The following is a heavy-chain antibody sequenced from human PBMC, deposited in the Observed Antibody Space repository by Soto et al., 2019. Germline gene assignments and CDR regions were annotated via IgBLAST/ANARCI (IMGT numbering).Heavy chain of an antibody. CDR2: IYYSGST. CDR3: ARVGYCSGGSCYLGGPFDY. V-gene: IGHV4-30-4*01. D-gene: IGHD2-15*01. J-gene: IGHJ4*02. Sequence: ASETLSLTCTVSGGSISSGDYYWSWIRQPPGKGLEWIGYIYYSGSTYYNPSLKSRVTISVDTSKNQFSLKLSSVTAADTAVYYCARVGYCSGGSCYLGGPFDYWGQGTLVTVSS. CDR1: GGSISSGDYY.